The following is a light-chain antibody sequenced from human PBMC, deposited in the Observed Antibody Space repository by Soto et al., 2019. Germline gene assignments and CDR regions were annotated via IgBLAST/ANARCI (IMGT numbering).Light chain of an antibody. J-gene: IGKJ1*01. CDR1: QSVSNNY. CDR3: QQYGSSGT. Sequence: EILLTQSPCTLSLSPGERATLSCRASQSVSNNYLAWYQQKPGQAPRLLIYGASNRATGIQDRSSGSGSGTDFTLTISRMEPEDFAVYYCQQYGSSGTFGQGTKV. CDR2: GAS. V-gene: IGKV3-20*01.